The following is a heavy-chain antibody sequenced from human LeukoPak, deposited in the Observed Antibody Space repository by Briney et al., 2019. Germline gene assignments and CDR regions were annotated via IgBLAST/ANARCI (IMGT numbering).Heavy chain of an antibody. D-gene: IGHD2-2*01. CDR2: ISWNSATI. J-gene: IGHJ6*03. CDR1: GFTFDDYG. Sequence: GGSLRLSCAASGFTFDDYGMHWVRQTPGKGLEWVSGISWNSATIYYADSVKGRFTISRDNAKNSLYLQMNSLRAEDTALYYCAKGDIVVVPAARGHYYYYYMDVWGKGTTVTISS. V-gene: IGHV3-9*01. CDR3: AKGDIVVVPAARGHYYYYYMDV.